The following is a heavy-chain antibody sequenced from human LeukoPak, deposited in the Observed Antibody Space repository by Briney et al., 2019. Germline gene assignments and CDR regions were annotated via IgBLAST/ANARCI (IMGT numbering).Heavy chain of an antibody. CDR1: GFTFSDYY. CDR3: ASDIVATSGDF. D-gene: IGHD5-12*01. Sequence: GGSLRLSCAASGFTFSDYYMSWIRQAPGRGLEWVAYITSSGSDIYYADSVKGRFTISRDNAKSALYLQMNSLRVEDTATYYCASDIVATSGDFWGQGTLVSVSS. J-gene: IGHJ4*02. CDR2: ITSSGSDI. V-gene: IGHV3-11*01.